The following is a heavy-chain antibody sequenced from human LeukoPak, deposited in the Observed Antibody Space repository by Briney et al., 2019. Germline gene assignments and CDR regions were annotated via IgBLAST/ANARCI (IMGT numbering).Heavy chain of an antibody. CDR3: ARGTDGDYVDY. CDR1: GGSISSYY. Sequence: SETLSLTCTVSGGSISSYYWSWIRQPAGKGLEWVGRIYSSGSANYNPSLKSRVTTSVDTSKNQFSLKLSSVTAADTAVYYRARGTDGDYVDYWGQGTLVTVSS. CDR2: IYSSGSA. J-gene: IGHJ4*02. V-gene: IGHV4-4*07. D-gene: IGHD4-17*01.